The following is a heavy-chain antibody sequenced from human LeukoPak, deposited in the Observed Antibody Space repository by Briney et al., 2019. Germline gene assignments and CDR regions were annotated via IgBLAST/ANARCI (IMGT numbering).Heavy chain of an antibody. CDR2: IYYSGST. D-gene: IGHD4-11*01. Sequence: PSKTLSLTCTVSGGSISSYYWSWIRQPPGKGLEWIGYIYYSGSTNYNPSLKSRVSMSVDTSKNQFSLKLSSVTAADTAVYYCARGRTTATPWGQETLVTVSS. CDR1: GGSISSYY. V-gene: IGHV4-59*01. CDR3: ARGRTTATP. J-gene: IGHJ5*02.